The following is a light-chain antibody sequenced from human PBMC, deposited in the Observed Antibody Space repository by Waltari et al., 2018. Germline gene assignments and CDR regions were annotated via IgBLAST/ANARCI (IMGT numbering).Light chain of an antibody. J-gene: IGLJ1*01. V-gene: IGLV1-47*01. CDR1: SSNLGTNY. CDR2: RNN. CDR3: ATWDDSLRAHV. Sequence: QSVLTQPPSASGTPGQGVIISCSGSSSNLGTNYLYWYQQLPGTAPRPLIYRNNQPPSGVPDRFSGSKSGTSASLAISGLRSEDEADYYCATWDDSLRAHVFGTGTKVTVL.